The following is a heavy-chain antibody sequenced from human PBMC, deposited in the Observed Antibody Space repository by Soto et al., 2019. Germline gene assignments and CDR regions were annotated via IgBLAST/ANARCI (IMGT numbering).Heavy chain of an antibody. Sequence: ASVKVSCKASGYTFTSYGISWVRQAPGQGLEWMGWISAYNGNTNYAQKLQGRVTMTTVTSTSIAYIELRSLRSDDTAVYYCARVGFWYNWNVTPLRWFDPWGQGTLVTVSS. CDR1: GYTFTSYG. V-gene: IGHV1-18*01. CDR3: ARVGFWYNWNVTPLRWFDP. J-gene: IGHJ5*02. D-gene: IGHD1-1*01. CDR2: ISAYNGNT.